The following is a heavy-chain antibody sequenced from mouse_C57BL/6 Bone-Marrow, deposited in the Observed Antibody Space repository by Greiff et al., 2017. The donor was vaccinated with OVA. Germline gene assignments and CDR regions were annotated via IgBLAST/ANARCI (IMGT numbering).Heavy chain of an antibody. Sequence: EVKVVESGGGLVQSGRSLRLSCATSGFTFSDFYMEWVRQAPGKGLEWIAASRNKANDYTTEYSASVKGRFIVSRDTSQSILYLQMNALRAEDTAIYYGARDSYYGNHEAYWGQGTLVTVSA. CDR1: GFTFSDFY. D-gene: IGHD2-10*01. V-gene: IGHV7-1*01. CDR3: ARDSYYGNHEAY. CDR2: SRNKANDYTT. J-gene: IGHJ3*01.